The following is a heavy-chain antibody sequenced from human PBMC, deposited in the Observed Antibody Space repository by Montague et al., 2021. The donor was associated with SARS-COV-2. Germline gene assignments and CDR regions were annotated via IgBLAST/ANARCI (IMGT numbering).Heavy chain of an antibody. CDR2: IYSSGST. J-gene: IGHJ4*02. Sequence: SETLSLTCTVSGGSISNYYWSWIRQPAGKGLEWIGRIYSSGSTNYNPSLKSRISMSVDTSKNQFSLKLSSVTAADTAIYYCARDYSHCSGGSCVFDYWGQGTLVTVSP. D-gene: IGHD2-15*01. V-gene: IGHV4-4*07. CDR1: GGSISNYY. CDR3: ARDYSHCSGGSCVFDY.